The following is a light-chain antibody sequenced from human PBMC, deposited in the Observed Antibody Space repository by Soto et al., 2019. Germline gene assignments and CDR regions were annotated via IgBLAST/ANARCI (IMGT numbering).Light chain of an antibody. V-gene: IGLV2-14*01. Sequence: QSALTQPASVSGSPGQSITISCTGSSSDVGGYNYVSWYQNHPGTAPKLMIYEVSNRPSGVSNRFSGSKSGNTASLTISGLQAEDEADYYCQSYDSSLSGSRVFGGGTKVTVL. J-gene: IGLJ2*01. CDR3: QSYDSSLSGSRV. CDR1: SSDVGGYNY. CDR2: EVS.